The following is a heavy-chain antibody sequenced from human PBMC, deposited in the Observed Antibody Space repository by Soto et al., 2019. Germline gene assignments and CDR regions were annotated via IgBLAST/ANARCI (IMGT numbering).Heavy chain of an antibody. CDR1: GFTFSSYG. CDR3: ARDRGTAMTNYYYYGMDV. CDR2: IWYDGSNK. D-gene: IGHD5-18*01. V-gene: IGHV3-33*01. Sequence: QVQLVESGGGVVQPGRSLRLSCAASGFTFSSYGMHWVRQAPGKGLEWVAVIWYDGSNKYYADSVKGRFTISRDNSKNTLDLQMTSLRSEDTAVYYCARDRGTAMTNYYYYGMDVWGQGTTVTVSS. J-gene: IGHJ6*02.